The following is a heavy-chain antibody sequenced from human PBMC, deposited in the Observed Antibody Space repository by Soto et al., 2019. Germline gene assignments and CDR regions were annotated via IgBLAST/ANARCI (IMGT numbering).Heavy chain of an antibody. CDR3: ARDDYSNYFGY. CDR2: IYYSGTT. Sequence: SETLSLTCSVSGGSISSYYWSWIRQPPGKGLEWIGYIYYSGTTKYNPSLKSRVTISLDTSKNHFPLKLTSVTAADTAVYYCARDDYSNYFGYWGQGTPVTVSS. CDR1: GGSISSYY. V-gene: IGHV4-59*01. J-gene: IGHJ4*02. D-gene: IGHD4-4*01.